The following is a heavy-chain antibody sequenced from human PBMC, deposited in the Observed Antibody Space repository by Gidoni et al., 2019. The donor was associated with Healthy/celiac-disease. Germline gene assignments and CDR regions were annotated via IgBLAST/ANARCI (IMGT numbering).Heavy chain of an antibody. V-gene: IGHV3-23*01. CDR3: ATQGYCSSTSCYLYRYFDL. CDR1: GFTFSSYA. J-gene: IGHJ2*01. Sequence: EVQLLESGGGLVQPGGSLRLSCAASGFTFSSYAMSWVRQAPGKGLEWVSAISGSGGSTYYADSVKGRFTISRDNSKNTLYLQMNSLRAEDTAVYYCATQGYCSSTSCYLYRYFDLWGRGTLVTVSS. D-gene: IGHD2-2*01. CDR2: ISGSGGST.